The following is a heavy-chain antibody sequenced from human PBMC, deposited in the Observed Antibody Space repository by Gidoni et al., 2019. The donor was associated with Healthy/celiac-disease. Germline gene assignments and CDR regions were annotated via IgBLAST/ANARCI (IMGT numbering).Heavy chain of an antibody. D-gene: IGHD1-26*01. Sequence: QVTLKESGPALFKPTQTLSLTCPFSGFSLSTSGLRVSWIRQPPGKALEWLARVDWDEDKWNSTTLKTRLTSSKDTSKNQVVLKKTNMDLGDTATYYCARGGPTTPGGFDDWGQGTLVTVSS. CDR1: GFSLSTSGLR. CDR3: ARGGPTTPGGFDD. J-gene: IGHJ4*02. V-gene: IGHV2-70*04. CDR2: VDWDEDK.